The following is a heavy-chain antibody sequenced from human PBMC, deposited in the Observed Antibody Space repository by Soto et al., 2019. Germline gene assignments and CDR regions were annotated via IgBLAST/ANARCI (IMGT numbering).Heavy chain of an antibody. Sequence: QVQLVQSGAEVKKPGSSVKVSCKASGGTFSSYAISWVRQAPGQGLEWMGGIIPIFGTPNYAQKFQGRVTITADESTSTAYMELSSLRSEDTAVYYCARGYYYDSSGYYSNAYYFDYWGQGTLVTVSS. CDR2: IIPIFGTP. CDR1: GGTFSSYA. CDR3: ARGYYYDSSGYYSNAYYFDY. D-gene: IGHD3-22*01. J-gene: IGHJ4*02. V-gene: IGHV1-69*01.